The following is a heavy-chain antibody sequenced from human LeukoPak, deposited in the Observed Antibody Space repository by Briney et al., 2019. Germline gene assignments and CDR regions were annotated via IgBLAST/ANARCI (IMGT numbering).Heavy chain of an antibody. CDR1: GYSFSNYW. CDR3: ARSGERSRRDWNLDQ. D-gene: IGHD1-1*01. CDR2: VYPRDSDT. Sequence: GESLKISCKASGYSFSNYWIGWVRQVPGKGLEWMGIVYPRDSDTRYSPSFQGQVTISADKSISTAYLQWSSLKASDTAVYYCARSGERSRRDWNLDQWGQGTLVTVSS. V-gene: IGHV5-51*01. J-gene: IGHJ4*02.